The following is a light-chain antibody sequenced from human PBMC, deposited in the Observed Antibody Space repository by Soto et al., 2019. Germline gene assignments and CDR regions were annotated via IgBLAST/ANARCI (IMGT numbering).Light chain of an antibody. CDR3: KSYAGSNTYV. J-gene: IGLJ1*01. CDR1: KNDIVVYDF. CDR2: EVV. V-gene: IGLV2-8*01. Sequence: QSALTQPPSASGSPGQSVTISCTGTKNDIVVYDFVSWYQHHPGKAPRLIIYEVVQRPSGVPDRFSGSKSGNTASLTVSGLHAADEADYFCKSYAGSNTYVFGSGTKLTVL.